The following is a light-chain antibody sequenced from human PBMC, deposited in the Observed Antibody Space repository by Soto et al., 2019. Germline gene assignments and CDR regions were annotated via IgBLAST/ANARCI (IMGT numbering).Light chain of an antibody. CDR2: DAS. Sequence: DIQMTQSPSSLSASIGDRVTITCQASQDISNYLNWYQQKPGKAPKLLIFDASNLETGVPSRFSGSGSGTDFTFTIISLQPEDIATYYCQQYDTLLTFGGGTRVEIK. V-gene: IGKV1-33*01. CDR3: QQYDTLLT. J-gene: IGKJ4*01. CDR1: QDISNY.